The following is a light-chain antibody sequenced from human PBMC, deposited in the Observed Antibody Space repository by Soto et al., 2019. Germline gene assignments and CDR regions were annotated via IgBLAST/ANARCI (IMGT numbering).Light chain of an antibody. V-gene: IGKV3-11*01. CDR2: DAS. CDR1: QSVSSY. CDR3: QQYGDWPGA. J-gene: IGKJ4*01. Sequence: EIVLTQSPATLSLSSGERATLSCRASQSVSSYLAWYQQRPGQAPRLLIYDASNRATGIPARFSGSGSGTEFSLTISSLQSEDFAVYSCQQYGDWPGAFGGGTKVDIK.